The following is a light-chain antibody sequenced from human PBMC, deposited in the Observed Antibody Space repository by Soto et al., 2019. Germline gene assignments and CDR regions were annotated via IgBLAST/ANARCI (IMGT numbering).Light chain of an antibody. CDR1: QSVSSSY. CDR3: QQYGTT. CDR2: GAS. V-gene: IGKV3-20*01. Sequence: EIVLTQSPGTLSLSPGERATLSCRASQSVSSSYLAWYQQKPGQAPRLLIYGASSRATGIPGRFSGSGSGTDFTLTISRLEPADFAVYYCQQYGTTFGQGTKVEIK. J-gene: IGKJ1*01.